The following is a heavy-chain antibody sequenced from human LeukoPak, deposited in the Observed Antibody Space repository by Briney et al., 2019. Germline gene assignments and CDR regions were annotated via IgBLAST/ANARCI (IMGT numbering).Heavy chain of an antibody. CDR1: GFTFSTYN. CDR3: ATLVITDAMGY. Sequence: GGSLRLSCAASGFTFSTYNMIWVRQAPGKGLEWVSSIARSGTFMFHADSVRGRFTISRDNAKNSLYLQMNSLRAEDTAVYYCATLVITDAMGYWGQGTLVTVSS. J-gene: IGHJ4*02. V-gene: IGHV3-21*01. D-gene: IGHD5-18*01. CDR2: IARSGTFM.